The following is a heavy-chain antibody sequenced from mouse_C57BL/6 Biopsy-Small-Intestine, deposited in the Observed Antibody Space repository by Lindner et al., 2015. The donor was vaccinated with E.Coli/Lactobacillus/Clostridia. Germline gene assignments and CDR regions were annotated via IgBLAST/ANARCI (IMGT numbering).Heavy chain of an antibody. Sequence: VQLQESGAELMKPGASVKISCKASGYTFTGYWIEWVKQRPGHGLEWIGEILPGSGYTNDKEKFKGKATFTADTSSNTAYMQLSSLTTEDSAIYYCARAYSNWYFGVWGTGTTVTVSS. D-gene: IGHD2-5*01. V-gene: IGHV1-9*01. CDR3: ARAYSNWYFGV. J-gene: IGHJ1*03. CDR1: GYTFTGYW. CDR2: ILPGSGYT.